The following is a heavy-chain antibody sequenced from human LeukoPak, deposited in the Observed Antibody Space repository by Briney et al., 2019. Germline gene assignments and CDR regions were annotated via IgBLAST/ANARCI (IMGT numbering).Heavy chain of an antibody. CDR1: GGSISSYY. CDR3: ARDALPLYYDYVWGSYNYYMDV. V-gene: IGHV4-4*07. CDR2: IYTSGST. J-gene: IGHJ6*03. Sequence: SETLSLTCTVSGGSISSYYWSWIRQPAGKGLEWIGRIYTSGSTNYNPSLKGRVTMSVDTSKNQFSLKLSSVTAADTAVYYCARDALPLYYDYVWGSYNYYMDVWGKGTTVTVSS. D-gene: IGHD3-16*01.